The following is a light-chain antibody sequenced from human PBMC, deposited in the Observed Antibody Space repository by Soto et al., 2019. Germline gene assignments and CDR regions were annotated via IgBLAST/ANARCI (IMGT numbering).Light chain of an antibody. Sequence: QSVLTQPASVSGSPGQSITISCTGTSSDVGRFNYVSWYQQHPGKAPKLIIYDVSYRPPGISNRFSGSKSGNTASLTISGLQAEDEADYYCTSYTSSSTLYVFGTGTKVTVL. V-gene: IGLV2-14*03. CDR3: TSYTSSSTLYV. CDR1: SSDVGRFNY. CDR2: DVS. J-gene: IGLJ1*01.